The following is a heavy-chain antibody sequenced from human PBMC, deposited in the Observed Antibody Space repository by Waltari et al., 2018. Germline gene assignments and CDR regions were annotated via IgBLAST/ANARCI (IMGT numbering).Heavy chain of an antibody. CDR3: AKDQNPPPDDIAAAGCDY. D-gene: IGHD6-13*01. J-gene: IGHJ4*02. CDR1: GFTCSSYA. CDR2: IYSGGST. V-gene: IGHV3-23*03. Sequence: EVQLLESGGGLVQPGGSLRLSCAASGFTCSSYAMSWVRQAPGKGLEWVSVIYSGGSTYYADSVKGRFTISRDNSKNTLYLQMNSLRAEDTAVYYCAKDQNPPPDDIAAAGCDYWGQGTLVTVSS.